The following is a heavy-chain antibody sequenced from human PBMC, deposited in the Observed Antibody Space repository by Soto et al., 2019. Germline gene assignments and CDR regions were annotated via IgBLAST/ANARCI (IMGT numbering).Heavy chain of an antibody. CDR1: GGSISSSNYY. J-gene: IGHJ4*02. CDR3: ARQGDSGRAFDY. V-gene: IGHV4-39*01. Sequence: QLQLQESGPGLVKPSETLSLTCTVSGGSISSSNYYWGWIRQPPGKGLEWIGSINYSGNNPSLKSRVTISVDTSKNQFSLKLSSVTAADTAVYYCARQGDSGRAFDYWGQGTLVTVSS. CDR2: INYSG. D-gene: IGHD3-10*01.